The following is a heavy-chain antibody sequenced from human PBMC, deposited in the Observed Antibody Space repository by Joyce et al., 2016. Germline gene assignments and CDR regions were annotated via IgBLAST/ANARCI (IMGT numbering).Heavy chain of an antibody. V-gene: IGHV3-21*01. Sequence: EVQLVESGGGLVKPGGSLRLSCAASGFTFSSYSMSWVRKAPRKGLEWVSSLSSSSSYIKYTDSVKGRFTISRDNAKNSLYLQMNSLRVEDTAVYYCARSSYTNGIFDYWGQGTLVTVSS. J-gene: IGHJ4*02. CDR2: LSSSSSYI. CDR3: ARSSYTNGIFDY. CDR1: GFTFSSYS. D-gene: IGHD2-8*01.